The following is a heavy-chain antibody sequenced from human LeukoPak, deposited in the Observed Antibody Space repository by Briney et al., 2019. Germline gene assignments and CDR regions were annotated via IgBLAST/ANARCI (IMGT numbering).Heavy chain of an antibody. D-gene: IGHD1-26*01. CDR1: GGSFSGYY. J-gene: IGHJ4*02. V-gene: IGHV4-34*01. CDR3: ASEWELLYL. Sequence: SETLSLTCAVYGGSFSGYYWSWIRQPPGKGLEWIGEINHSGSTNYNPSLKSRVTISVDTSKNQFSLKLSSVTAADTAVYYCASEWELLYLWGQGTLVTVSS. CDR2: INHSGST.